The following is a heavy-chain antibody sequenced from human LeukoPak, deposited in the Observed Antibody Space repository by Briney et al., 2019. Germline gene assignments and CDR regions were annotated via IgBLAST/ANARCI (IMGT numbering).Heavy chain of an antibody. CDR3: AATRKSPSGWYYNWFDP. CDR2: FDPEDGET. J-gene: IGHJ5*02. V-gene: IGHV1-24*01. D-gene: IGHD6-19*01. Sequence: ASVKVSCKVSGYTLTELSMHWVRQAPGKGLEWMGGFDPEDGETIYAQKLQGRVTMTEDTSTDTAYMELSSLRSEDTAVYYRAATRKSPSGWYYNWFDPWGQGTLVTVSS. CDR1: GYTLTELS.